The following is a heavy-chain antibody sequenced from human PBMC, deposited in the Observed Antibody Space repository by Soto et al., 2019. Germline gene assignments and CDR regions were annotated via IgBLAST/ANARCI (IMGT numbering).Heavy chain of an antibody. Sequence: QVELVESGGGVVQPGKSLRLSCVASGFSIRTYGMHWVRQAPGKGLEWVAVIWSDGSDQLYADSMKGRLTISRDNAKNTLYLQVNSLRADDTAAYFWATEHRMSSRGRGGMDVWGHGTTVIVSS. V-gene: IGHV3-33*01. CDR1: GFSIRTYG. D-gene: IGHD3-10*01. CDR2: IWSDGSDQ. CDR3: ATEHRMSSRGRGGMDV. J-gene: IGHJ6*02.